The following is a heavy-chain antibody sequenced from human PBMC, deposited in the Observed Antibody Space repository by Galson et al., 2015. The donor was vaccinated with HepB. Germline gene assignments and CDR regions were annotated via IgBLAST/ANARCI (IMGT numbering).Heavy chain of an antibody. V-gene: IGHV1-69*04. D-gene: IGHD1-26*01. J-gene: IGHJ4*02. CDR1: GGTFSSYA. Sequence: SVKVSCKASGGTFSSYAISWVRQAPGQGLEWMGRIIPILGIANYAQKFQGIVTITADKSTSTAYMELSSLRSEDTAVYYCARDARGIVGATTYFDYWGQGTLVTVSS. CDR2: IIPILGIA. CDR3: ARDARGIVGATTYFDY.